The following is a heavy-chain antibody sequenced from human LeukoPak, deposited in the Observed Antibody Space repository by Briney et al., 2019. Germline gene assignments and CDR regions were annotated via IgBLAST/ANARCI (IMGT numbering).Heavy chain of an antibody. CDR1: GYTFTSYG. V-gene: IGHV1-18*01. CDR3: AKIPGYSGSSDY. D-gene: IGHD6-6*01. J-gene: IGHJ4*02. CDR2: ISAYNGNT. Sequence: VASVKVSCKASGYTFTSYGISWVRQAPGQGLEWMGWISAYNGNTNYAQKFQGRVTMTRDTSISTAYMELSRLRTDDTAVYYCAKIPGYSGSSDYWGQGTLVTVSS.